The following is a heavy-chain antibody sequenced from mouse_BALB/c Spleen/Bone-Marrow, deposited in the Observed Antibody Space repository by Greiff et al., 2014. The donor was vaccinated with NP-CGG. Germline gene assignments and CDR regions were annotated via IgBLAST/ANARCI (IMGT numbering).Heavy chain of an antibody. V-gene: IGHV1-14*01. CDR1: GYTFISYV. CDR3: ARYPDYYGSSYAMDY. Sequence: VQLQQSGPELVKPGASVKMSCKASGYTFISYVMHWVKQKPGQGLEWIGYINPYNDGTKYNEKFKGKATLTSDKSSSTAHMELSSLTSEDSAVYYCARYPDYYGSSYAMDYWGQGTSVTVSS. J-gene: IGHJ4*01. CDR2: INPYNDGT. D-gene: IGHD1-1*01.